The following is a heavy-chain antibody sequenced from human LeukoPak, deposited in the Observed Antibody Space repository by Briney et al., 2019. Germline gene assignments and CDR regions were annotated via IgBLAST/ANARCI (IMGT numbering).Heavy chain of an antibody. D-gene: IGHD6-13*01. Sequence: KPSETLSLTCTVSGGSISSYYWSWIRQPPGKGLEWIGYIYYSGSTNYNPSLKSRVTISVDTSKNQFSLKLSSVTAADTAVYYCARAGAAGYHAFDIWGQGTMVTVSS. CDR3: ARAGAAGYHAFDI. CDR1: GGSISSYY. CDR2: IYYSGST. V-gene: IGHV4-59*01. J-gene: IGHJ3*02.